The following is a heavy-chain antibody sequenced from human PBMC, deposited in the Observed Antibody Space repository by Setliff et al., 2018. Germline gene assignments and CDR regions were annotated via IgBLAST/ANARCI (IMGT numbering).Heavy chain of an antibody. Sequence: GGSLRLSCAASGFTFSNAWMSWVRQAPGKGLEWVGRIKSKTDGGTTDYAAPVKGRFTISRDDSKNTLYLQLNSLKTEDTAVYYCARVRVVYYYSGMDVWGQGTTVTVSS. V-gene: IGHV3-15*01. CDR1: GFTFSNAW. CDR3: ARVRVVYYYSGMDV. J-gene: IGHJ6*02. D-gene: IGHD3-3*01. CDR2: IKSKTDGGTT.